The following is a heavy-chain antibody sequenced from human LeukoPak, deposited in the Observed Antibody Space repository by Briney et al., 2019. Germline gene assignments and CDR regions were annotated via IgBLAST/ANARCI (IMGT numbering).Heavy chain of an antibody. V-gene: IGHV4-61*01. CDR1: GGSVSSGTYY. CDR2: IYYSGST. D-gene: IGHD4-11*01. Sequence: SETLSLTCTVSGGSVSSGTYYWSWIRQPPGKGLEWIGYIYYSGSTNYNPSLKRRVTISVDTSKNQFSLKLNSVTAADTAVYYCARDRVRGNSNPFFDYWGQGTLVTVSS. CDR3: ARDRVRGNSNPFFDY. J-gene: IGHJ4*02.